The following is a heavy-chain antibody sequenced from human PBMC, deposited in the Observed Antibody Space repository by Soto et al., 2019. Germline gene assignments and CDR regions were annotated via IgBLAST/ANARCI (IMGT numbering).Heavy chain of an antibody. D-gene: IGHD1-26*01. V-gene: IGHV3-30*18. CDR3: AKGRRCCTGCKWELPYYYGMDV. CDR1: GFTFSSYG. J-gene: IGHJ6*02. CDR2: ISYDGSNK. Sequence: QVQLVESGGGVVQPGRSLRLSCAASGFTFSSYGMHWVRQAPGKGLEWVAVISYDGSNKYYADSVKGRFTISRDNSKNTLYLQMNSLRAEDTAVYYCAKGRRCCTGCKWELPYYYGMDVWGQGTTVTVSS.